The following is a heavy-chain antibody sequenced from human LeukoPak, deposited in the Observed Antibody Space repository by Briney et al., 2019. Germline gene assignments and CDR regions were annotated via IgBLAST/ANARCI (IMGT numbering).Heavy chain of an antibody. D-gene: IGHD1-26*01. CDR1: GGTFSSYA. Sequence: ASVKVSCKASGGTFSSYAISWVRQAPGQGLEWMGIINPSGGSTSYAQKFQGRVTMTRDTSTSTVYMELSSLRSEDTAVYYCARDLMPVGAKPDAFDIWGQGTMVTVSS. J-gene: IGHJ3*02. CDR2: INPSGGST. CDR3: ARDLMPVGAKPDAFDI. V-gene: IGHV1-46*01.